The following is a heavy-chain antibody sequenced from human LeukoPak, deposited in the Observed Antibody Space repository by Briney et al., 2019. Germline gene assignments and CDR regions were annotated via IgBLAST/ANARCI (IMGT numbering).Heavy chain of an antibody. V-gene: IGHV4-61*02. CDR1: GDSISSGDYY. D-gene: IGHD3-10*01. J-gene: IGHJ4*02. CDR3: ARVSWPPGSSWYYFDY. CDR2: IYTSGST. Sequence: SETLSLTCTVSGDSISSGDYYWSWIRQPAGKGLEWIGRIYTSGSTNYNPSLKSRVTISVDMSKNKFSLKLNSVTAADTAVYYCARVSWPPGSSWYYFDYWGQGTLVTVTS.